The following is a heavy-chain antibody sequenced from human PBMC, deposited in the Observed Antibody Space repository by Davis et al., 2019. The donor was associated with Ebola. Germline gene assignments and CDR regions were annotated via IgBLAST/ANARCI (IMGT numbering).Heavy chain of an antibody. CDR1: GDTFRKYT. Sequence: SVKVSCKASGDTFRKYTISWLRQAPGQGPEWLGRIIPITGITTYAHKFKGRVTLTADKSTTTVYMELSSLRSDDTAVYFCARPNAYDNGGFLSAPGSLDAFNMWGQGTKVTVSS. CDR2: IIPITGIT. CDR3: ARPNAYDNGGFLSAPGSLDAFNM. J-gene: IGHJ3*02. V-gene: IGHV1-69*02. D-gene: IGHD4-23*01.